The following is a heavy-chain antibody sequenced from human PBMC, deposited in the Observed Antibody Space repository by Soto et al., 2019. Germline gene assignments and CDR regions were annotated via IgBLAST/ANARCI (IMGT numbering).Heavy chain of an antibody. V-gene: IGHV3-21*01. CDR3: ATEGLITFGGVAGFRWFDP. CDR2: IDSSGDYL. J-gene: IGHJ5*02. D-gene: IGHD3-16*01. Sequence: PGGSLRLSCAASGFTFSSYSMNWVRQAPGKGLEWGASIDSSGDYLYYADSVKGRFTVSRDNAMNSLFLQMSSLRADVTAVYHCATEGLITFGGVAGFRWFDPWGQGSLVTVSS. CDR1: GFTFSSYS.